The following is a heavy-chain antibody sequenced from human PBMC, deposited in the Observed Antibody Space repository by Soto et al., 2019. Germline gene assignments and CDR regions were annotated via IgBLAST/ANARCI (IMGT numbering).Heavy chain of an antibody. CDR2: INPNSGGT. J-gene: IGHJ6*02. Sequence: ASVKVSCKASGGTFSSYAISWVRQAPGQGLEWMGWINPNSGGTNYAQKFQGWVTMTRDTSISTAYMELSRLRSDDTAVYYCARAHDYGDSDYYYYGMDVWGQGTTVTVSS. CDR3: ARAHDYGDSDYYYYGMDV. D-gene: IGHD4-17*01. V-gene: IGHV1-2*04. CDR1: GGTFSSYA.